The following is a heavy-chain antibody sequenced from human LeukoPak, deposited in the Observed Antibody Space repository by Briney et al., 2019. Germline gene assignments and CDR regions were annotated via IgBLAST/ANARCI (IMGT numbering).Heavy chain of an antibody. J-gene: IGHJ3*02. Sequence: GGSLRLSCAASGFTFSSYSMNWVRQAPGQRLEWVSSISSSSSYIYYADSVKGRFTISRDNAKNSLYLQMNSLRAEDTAVYYCARDDYDFWSGYYKNDAFDIWGQGTMVTVSS. CDR2: ISSSSSYI. CDR3: ARDDYDFWSGYYKNDAFDI. V-gene: IGHV3-21*01. D-gene: IGHD3-3*01. CDR1: GFTFSSYS.